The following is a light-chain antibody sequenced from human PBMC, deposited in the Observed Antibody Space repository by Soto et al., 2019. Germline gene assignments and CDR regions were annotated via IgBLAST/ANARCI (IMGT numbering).Light chain of an antibody. CDR3: QSYDSSLSGVV. V-gene: IGLV1-40*01. CDR2: GNS. J-gene: IGLJ2*01. Sequence: QSVLTQPPSVSGAPGQRVTISCTGSSSNIGAGYDVHWYQQLPGTAPKLLIYGNSNRPSGVPDRFSGSKSGTSASLVITGLQAEDDADYYCQSYDSSLSGVVFGGGTKLTVL. CDR1: SSNIGAGYD.